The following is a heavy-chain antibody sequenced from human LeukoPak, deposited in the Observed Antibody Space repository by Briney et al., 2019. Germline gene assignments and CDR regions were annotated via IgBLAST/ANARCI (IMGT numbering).Heavy chain of an antibody. CDR3: ARDGGDGYRGAFDM. D-gene: IGHD5-24*01. Sequence: PGGSLRLSCAASGFTFRSYWMHWVRQAPGKGLVWVARITRDGSSTTYADSVKGRFTMSRDNAKNTLFLQMNSLRAEDTAVYYCARDGGDGYRGAFDMWGQGTMVTVSS. V-gene: IGHV3-74*03. CDR2: ITRDGSST. J-gene: IGHJ3*02. CDR1: GFTFRSYW.